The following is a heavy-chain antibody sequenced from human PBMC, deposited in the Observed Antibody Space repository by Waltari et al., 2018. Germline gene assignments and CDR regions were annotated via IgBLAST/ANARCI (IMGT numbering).Heavy chain of an antibody. D-gene: IGHD1-7*01. J-gene: IGHJ4*02. CDR3: ARGETGTTTGEYDY. V-gene: IGHV4-34*01. CDR2: INHSGST. CDR1: GGSFSGYY. Sequence: QVQLQQWGAGLLKPSETLSLTCAVYGGSFSGYYWSWIRQPPGKGLEWIGEINHSGSTNYNPSLKSRGTISVDTSKNQFSLKLGSVTAADTAVYYCARGETGTTTGEYDYWGQGTLVTVSS.